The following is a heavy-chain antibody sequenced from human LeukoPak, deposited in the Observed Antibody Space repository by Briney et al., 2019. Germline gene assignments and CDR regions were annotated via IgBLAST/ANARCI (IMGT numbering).Heavy chain of an antibody. CDR3: AKGKRDSSGYYPTDY. CDR2: ISGSGGST. Sequence: GSLRLSCAASGFTFSSYAMSWVRQAPGKGLEWVSAISGSGGSTYYADSVKGRFTISRDNSKNALYLQMNSLRAEDTAVYYCAKGKRDSSGYYPTDYWGQGTLVTVSS. D-gene: IGHD3-22*01. CDR1: GFTFSSYA. J-gene: IGHJ4*02. V-gene: IGHV3-23*01.